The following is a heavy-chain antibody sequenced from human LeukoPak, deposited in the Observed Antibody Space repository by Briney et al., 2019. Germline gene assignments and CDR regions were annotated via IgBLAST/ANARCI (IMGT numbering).Heavy chain of an antibody. CDR2: ISWDGGST. J-gene: IGHJ6*03. V-gene: IGHV3-43*01. CDR3: AKEGYSYGYYYYYMDV. D-gene: IGHD5-18*01. Sequence: HPGGSLRLSCAASRFTFDDYTMHWVRQAPGKGLEWVSLISWDGGSTYYADSVKGRFTISRDNSKNSLYLQMNSLRTEDTALYYCAKEGYSYGYYYYYMDVWGKGTTVTVSS. CDR1: RFTFDDYT.